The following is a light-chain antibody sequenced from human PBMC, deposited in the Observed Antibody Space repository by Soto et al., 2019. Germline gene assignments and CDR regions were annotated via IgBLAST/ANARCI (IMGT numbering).Light chain of an antibody. CDR2: DAS. CDR1: QSVNSF. J-gene: IGKJ5*01. Sequence: EIVLTQSPATLSLSPGERATLSCRASQSVNSFLAWYQQKPGQAPRLLIYDASNRATGIPARFSGSGSGTDFTLTISSLESEDFVVYYCQQRSNWPITFGQGTRLEIK. V-gene: IGKV3-11*01. CDR3: QQRSNWPIT.